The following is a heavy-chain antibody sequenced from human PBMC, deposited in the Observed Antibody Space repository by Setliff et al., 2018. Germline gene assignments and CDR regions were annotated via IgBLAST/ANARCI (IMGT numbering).Heavy chain of an antibody. Sequence: SETLSLTCAVYGGSFSGYYWSWIRQPPGKGLEWIGEINHSGSTNYNPSLKSRVTISVDTSKNQFSLKLSSVTAADTAVYYCAGGRRYDYGWDFDYWGQGTLVT. D-gene: IGHD4-17*01. CDR2: INHSGST. V-gene: IGHV4-34*01. CDR3: AGGRRYDYGWDFDY. J-gene: IGHJ4*02. CDR1: GGSFSGYY.